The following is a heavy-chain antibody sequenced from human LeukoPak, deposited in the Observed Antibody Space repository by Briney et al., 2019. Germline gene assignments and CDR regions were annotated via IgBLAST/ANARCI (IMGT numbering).Heavy chain of an antibody. CDR1: GFTFSSYA. D-gene: IGHD3-10*01. CDR3: AKDDAFGELLLPFDY. Sequence: GGSLRLSCAASGFTFSSYAMSWVRQAPGKGLEWVSAISGSGGSTYYADSVKGRFTISRDNSKNTLYLQMNSLRAEDTAVYYCAKDDAFGELLLPFDYWGQGTLVTVSS. J-gene: IGHJ4*02. V-gene: IGHV3-23*01. CDR2: ISGSGGST.